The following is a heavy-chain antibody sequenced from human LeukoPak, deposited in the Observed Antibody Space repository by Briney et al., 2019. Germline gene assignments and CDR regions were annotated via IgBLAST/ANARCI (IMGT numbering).Heavy chain of an antibody. CDR2: IWYDGSNK. Sequence: GGSLRLSCAASGFTFSSYGMHWVRQAPGKGLEGVAVIWYDGSNKYYADSVKGRFTISRDNSKNTLYLQMNSLRAEDTAVYYCAKDFESGIAAAGTYFDYWGQGTLVTVSS. D-gene: IGHD6-13*01. CDR3: AKDFESGIAAAGTYFDY. J-gene: IGHJ4*02. CDR1: GFTFSSYG. V-gene: IGHV3-33*06.